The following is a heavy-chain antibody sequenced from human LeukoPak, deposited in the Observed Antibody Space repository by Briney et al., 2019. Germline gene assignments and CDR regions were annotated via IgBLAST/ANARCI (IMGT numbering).Heavy chain of an antibody. J-gene: IGHJ4*02. CDR2: ISSSSSYI. V-gene: IGHV3-21*01. CDR3: ARSPYSGSFVDY. CDR1: GFTFSSYS. Sequence: NSGGSLRLSCAASGFTFSSYSMNWVRQAPGKGLEWVSSISSSSSYIYYADSVKGRFTISRDNAKNSLYLQMNSLRAEDTAVYYCARSPYSGSFVDYWGQGTLVTVSS. D-gene: IGHD1-26*01.